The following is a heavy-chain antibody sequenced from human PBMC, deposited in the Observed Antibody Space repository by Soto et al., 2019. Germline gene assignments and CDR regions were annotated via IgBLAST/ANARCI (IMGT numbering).Heavy chain of an antibody. CDR3: ASDVRGYGPYYYYGMDV. CDR1: GYTFTSYG. D-gene: IGHD5-12*01. CDR2: ISAYNGNT. V-gene: IGHV1-18*01. Sequence: ASVKVSCKASGYTFTSYGISWVRQAPGQGLEWMGWISAYNGNTNYAQKLQGRVTMTTDTSTSTAYMELRSLRSDDTAVYYCASDVRGYGPYYYYGMDVWVQGSTVALSS. J-gene: IGHJ6*02.